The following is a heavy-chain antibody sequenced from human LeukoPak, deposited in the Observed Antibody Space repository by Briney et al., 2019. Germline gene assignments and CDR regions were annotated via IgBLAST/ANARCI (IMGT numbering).Heavy chain of an antibody. J-gene: IGHJ3*02. Sequence: PGGSLRLSCAASGFTFSSHGMNWVRQAPGKGLEWVSGISPNGVITYYADSVKGRFTISRDNSKNTLYLQMNSLRAEDTAVYYCAKGGSSSSEEDAFDIWGQGTMVTVSS. CDR2: ISPNGVIT. CDR3: AKGGSSSSEEDAFDI. D-gene: IGHD6-6*01. V-gene: IGHV3-23*01. CDR1: GFTFSSHG.